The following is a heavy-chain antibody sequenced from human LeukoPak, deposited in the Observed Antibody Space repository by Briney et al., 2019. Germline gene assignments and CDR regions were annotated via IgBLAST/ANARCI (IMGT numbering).Heavy chain of an antibody. D-gene: IGHD3-3*01. Sequence: PGGSLRLSCAASGFTFSSYAMSWVRQAPGKGLELVSAISGSGGSTYYADSVKGRFTISRDNSKNTLYLQMNSLRAEDTAVYYCAKGGITIFGVVPPYFDYWGRGTLVTVSS. CDR1: GFTFSSYA. CDR3: AKGGITIFGVVPPYFDY. CDR2: ISGSGGST. J-gene: IGHJ4*02. V-gene: IGHV3-23*01.